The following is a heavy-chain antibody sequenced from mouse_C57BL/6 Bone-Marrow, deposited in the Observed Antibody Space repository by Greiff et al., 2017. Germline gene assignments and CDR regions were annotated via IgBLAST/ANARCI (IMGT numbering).Heavy chain of an antibody. V-gene: IGHV14-2*01. J-gene: IGHJ4*01. CDR3: ARGDGTTGLAMDY. D-gene: IGHD3-1*01. CDR2: IDPEDGET. Sequence: VQLKESGAELVKPGASVKLSCTASGFNIKDYYMHWVKQRTEQGLEWIGRIDPEDGETKYAPKFQGKATITADTSSNTAYLQLSSLTSEDTAVYYGARGDGTTGLAMDYWGQGTSVTVSS. CDR1: GFNIKDYY.